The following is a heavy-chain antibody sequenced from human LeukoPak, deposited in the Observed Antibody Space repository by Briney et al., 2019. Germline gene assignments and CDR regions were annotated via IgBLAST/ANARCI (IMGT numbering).Heavy chain of an antibody. J-gene: IGHJ4*02. CDR2: ISGSGGST. Sequence: GGSLRLSCAASGFTFTSYAMSWVRQAPGKGLEWVSSISGSGGSTYYADSVKGRFTISRDNSKNTLYLQMNSLRAEDTAVYYCAKERFLEWLYLFDYWGQGTLVTVSS. CDR3: AKERFLEWLYLFDY. CDR1: GFTFTSYA. D-gene: IGHD3-3*01. V-gene: IGHV3-23*01.